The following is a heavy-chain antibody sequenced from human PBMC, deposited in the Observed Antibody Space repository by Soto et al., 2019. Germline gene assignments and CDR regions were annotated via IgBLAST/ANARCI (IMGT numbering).Heavy chain of an antibody. J-gene: IGHJ4*02. CDR3: ARERYLASRHSHFDS. CDR2: TSTKNDDR. CDR1: GYRFSTYG. D-gene: IGHD6-6*01. Sequence: ASVKVSCNASGYRFSTYGINWVRQAPGQGLEWLGWTSTKNDDRNYAQKFRGRVTFTTDTSTSTAYMELRSLISDDTAVYFCARERYLASRHSHFDSWGQGTQVTVSS. V-gene: IGHV1-18*04.